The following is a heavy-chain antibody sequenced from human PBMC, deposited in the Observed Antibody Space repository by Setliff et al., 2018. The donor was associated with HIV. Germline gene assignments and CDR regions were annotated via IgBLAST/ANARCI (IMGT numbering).Heavy chain of an antibody. CDR1: GGSISSSSYY. CDR2: IYYSGST. J-gene: IGHJ4*02. D-gene: IGHD3-16*01. Sequence: SETLSLTCTVSGGSISSSSYYWGWIRQPPGKGLEWIGSIYYSGSTYYNPSLKSRVTISVDTSKNQFSLKLSSVTAADTAVYYCARLPLRGGRSDYWGQGTLVTVSS. CDR3: ARLPLRGGRSDY. V-gene: IGHV4-39*01.